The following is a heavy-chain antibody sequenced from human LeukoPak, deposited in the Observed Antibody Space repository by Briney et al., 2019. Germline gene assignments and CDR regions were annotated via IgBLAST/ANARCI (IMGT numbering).Heavy chain of an antibody. Sequence: SETLSLTRSVSGYSISRGYHWGWIRQPPGKGLEWVGSIYHSGITYYKPSLNRRVTISVATSKNHSSLQLSSVTAADTAVYYWASINSSGWYVDYWGQGTLVTVSS. V-gene: IGHV4-38-2*01. D-gene: IGHD6-19*01. CDR1: GYSISRGYH. CDR3: ASINSSGWYVDY. J-gene: IGHJ4*02. CDR2: IYHSGIT.